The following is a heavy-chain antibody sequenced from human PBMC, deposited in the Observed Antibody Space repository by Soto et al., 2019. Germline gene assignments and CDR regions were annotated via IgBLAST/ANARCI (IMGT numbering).Heavy chain of an antibody. J-gene: IGHJ5*02. V-gene: IGHV4-59*01. CDR1: GGSISSYY. Sequence: SETLSLTCTVSGGSISSYYWSWIRQPPGKGLELXGYXXYXXSXXXXXPXXXRVTISENTPKNQFSLKLSSVTAADTAVYSCAREVAARQHYNWFDPWGQGTLVTASS. D-gene: IGHD6-6*01. CDR2: XXYXXSX. CDR3: AREVAARQHYNWFDP.